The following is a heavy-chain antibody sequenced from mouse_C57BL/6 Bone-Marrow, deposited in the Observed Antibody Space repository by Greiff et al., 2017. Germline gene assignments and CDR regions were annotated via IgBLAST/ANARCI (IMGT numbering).Heavy chain of an antibody. CDR2: ISSGSSTI. CDR1: GFTFSDYG. V-gene: IGHV5-17*01. Sequence: DVKLVESGGGLVKPGGSLKLSCAASGFTFSDYGMHWVRQAPEKGLEWVAYISSGSSTIYYADTVKGRFTISRDNAKNTLFLQMTSLRSEDTAMYYCARRESSYAMDYWGQGTSVTVSS. J-gene: IGHJ4*01. CDR3: ARRESSYAMDY.